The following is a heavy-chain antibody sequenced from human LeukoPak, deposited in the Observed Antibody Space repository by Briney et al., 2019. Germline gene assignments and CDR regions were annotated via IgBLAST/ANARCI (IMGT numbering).Heavy chain of an antibody. Sequence: ASVKVSCKASGYTFTNYPMHWVRQAPGQRLEWMGWINAANGDTKYSQKFQGWVTMTRDTSISTAYMELSRLRSDDTAVYYCARGFRSGLAYYFDYWGQGTLVTVSS. D-gene: IGHD3-10*01. CDR2: INAANGDT. CDR3: ARGFRSGLAYYFDY. V-gene: IGHV1-3*01. J-gene: IGHJ4*02. CDR1: GYTFTNYP.